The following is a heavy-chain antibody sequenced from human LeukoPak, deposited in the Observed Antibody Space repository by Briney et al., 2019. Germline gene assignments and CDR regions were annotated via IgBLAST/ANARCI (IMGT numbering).Heavy chain of an antibody. V-gene: IGHV3-48*02. Sequence: GGSLRLSCAASGFTFSTYSMNWVRQAPGMGLEWVSYISSSSSTIYYADSVKGRFTISRDNAKNSLYLQMNSLRDEDTAVYYCARDARDGDDDTGFDYWGQGTLVTVSS. CDR2: ISSSSSTI. CDR3: ARDARDGDDDTGFDY. J-gene: IGHJ4*02. D-gene: IGHD4-17*01. CDR1: GFTFSTYS.